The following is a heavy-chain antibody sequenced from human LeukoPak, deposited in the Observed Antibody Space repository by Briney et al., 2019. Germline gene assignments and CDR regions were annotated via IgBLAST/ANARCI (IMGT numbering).Heavy chain of an antibody. D-gene: IGHD6-19*01. V-gene: IGHV1-8*01. Sequence: ASVKVSCKASGYTFTSYDINWVRQATGQGLEWMGWMNPNSGNTGYAQKFQGRVTMTRNTSISTAYMELSSLRFEDTAVYYCARGRLAVAGNWFDPWGQGTLVTVSS. J-gene: IGHJ5*02. CDR1: GYTFTSYD. CDR3: ARGRLAVAGNWFDP. CDR2: MNPNSGNT.